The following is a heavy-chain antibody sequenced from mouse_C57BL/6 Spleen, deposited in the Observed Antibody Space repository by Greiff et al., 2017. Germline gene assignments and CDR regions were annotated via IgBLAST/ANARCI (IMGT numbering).Heavy chain of an antibody. V-gene: IGHV5-17*01. D-gene: IGHD1-1*01. Sequence: EVQLVESGGGLVKPGGSLKLSCAASGFTFSDYGMHWVRQAPEKGLEWVAYISSGRSTIYYADTVKGRFTISRANAKNTLFLQMTSLRSEDTAMYYCARRVDYWGQGTLVTVSA. CDR2: ISSGRSTI. J-gene: IGHJ3*01. CDR1: GFTFSDYG. CDR3: ARRVDY.